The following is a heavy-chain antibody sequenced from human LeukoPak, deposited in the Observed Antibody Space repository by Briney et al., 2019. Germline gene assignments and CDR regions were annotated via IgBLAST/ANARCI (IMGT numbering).Heavy chain of an antibody. CDR3: ARDTMVRGVYYFDY. J-gene: IGHJ4*02. CDR2: ISYDGSNK. CDR1: GFTFSSYA. Sequence: GGSLRLSCAASGFTFSSYAMHWVRPAPGKGLEWVAVISYDGSNKYYADSVKGRFTISRDNSRNTLYLQMNSLRAEDTAVYYCARDTMVRGVYYFDYWGQGTLVTVSS. V-gene: IGHV3-30-3*01. D-gene: IGHD3-10*01.